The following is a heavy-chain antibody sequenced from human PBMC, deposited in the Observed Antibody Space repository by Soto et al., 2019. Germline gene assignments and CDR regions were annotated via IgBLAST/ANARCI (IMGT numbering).Heavy chain of an antibody. CDR2: INHSGST. V-gene: IGHV4-34*01. CDR1: GGYFSGYY. Sequence: LETLSLTCAVYGGYFSGYYGSWIRPPPGKGLEWIGEINHSGSTNYNPSLKSRVTISVDTSKNQFSLKLSSVTAADTAVYYCAREFLTAGRDNWFDPWGQGTLVTVSS. D-gene: IGHD1-1*01. CDR3: AREFLTAGRDNWFDP. J-gene: IGHJ5*02.